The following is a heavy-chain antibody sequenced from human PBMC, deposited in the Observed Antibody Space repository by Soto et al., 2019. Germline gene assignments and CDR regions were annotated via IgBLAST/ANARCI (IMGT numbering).Heavy chain of an antibody. V-gene: IGHV3-23*01. CDR3: AKPGYCSGGSCYRGTFDY. Sequence: EVQLLESGGGLVQPGGSLRLSCAASGFTFSSYAISWVRQAPGKGLEWVSAISGSGGSTYDADSVKGRFTIFRDNSKNMLYLQMNSLRGEDTAVYYCAKPGYCSGGSCYRGTFDYWGQGALVTVSS. J-gene: IGHJ4*02. CDR1: GFTFSSYA. D-gene: IGHD2-15*01. CDR2: ISGSGGST.